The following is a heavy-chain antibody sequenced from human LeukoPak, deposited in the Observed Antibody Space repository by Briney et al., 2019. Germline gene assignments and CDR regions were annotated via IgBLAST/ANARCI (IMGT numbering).Heavy chain of an antibody. D-gene: IGHD5-18*01. Sequence: SETLSLTCTVSGGSISSYYWNWIRQPPGKGLEWIGYIYYSGTTNYNPSLKSRVSMSVDTSKNQFSLKLSSVTAADTAVYYCARDLSGVTGYTYGRGIDYWGQGTLVTVSS. V-gene: IGHV4-59*01. CDR1: GGSISSYY. J-gene: IGHJ4*02. CDR3: ARDLSGVTGYTYGRGIDY. CDR2: IYYSGTT.